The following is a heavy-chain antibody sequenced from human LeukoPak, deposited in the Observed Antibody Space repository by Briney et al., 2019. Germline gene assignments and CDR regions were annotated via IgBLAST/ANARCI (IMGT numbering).Heavy chain of an antibody. CDR3: AKDQSANYYVFDY. CDR2: IWYDGSNK. J-gene: IGHJ4*02. Sequence: GGSLRLSCAASGFNFRSYGMHWVRQAPGKGLEGVTFIWYDGSNKYYADFVEGRFAISRDNSKNTLYLQMNSLRADDTAVYYCAKDQSANYYVFDYWGQGILVTVSS. D-gene: IGHD1-26*01. CDR1: GFNFRSYG. V-gene: IGHV3-30*02.